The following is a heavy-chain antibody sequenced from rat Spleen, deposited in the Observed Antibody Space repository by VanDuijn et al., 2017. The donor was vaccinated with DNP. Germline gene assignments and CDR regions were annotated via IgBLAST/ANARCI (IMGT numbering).Heavy chain of an antibody. J-gene: IGHJ4*01. CDR3: TTSEAYTTDA. CDR2: INTDGGST. D-gene: IGHD1-6*01. Sequence: EVQLVETGGGLVQPGRSLKLSCVASGFTFSSYWMYWIRQAPGKGLEWVASINTDGGSTFYPDSVKGRFTISRDNGESSLYLQMDSLRSEDTATYYCTTSEAYTTDAWGQGTSVTVSS. CDR1: GFTFSSYW. V-gene: IGHV5-58*01.